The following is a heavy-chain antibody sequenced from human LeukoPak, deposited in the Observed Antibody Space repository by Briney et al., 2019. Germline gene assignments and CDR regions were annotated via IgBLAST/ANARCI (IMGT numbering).Heavy chain of an antibody. Sequence: PSQTLSLTCTVSGGSISSGGYYWSWIRQPPGKGLEGIGYIYHSGSTYYNPSLKSRVTISVDRSKNQFSLKLRSVTAADTAVYYCARGLYYYGSGSYRPYSFDHWGQGTLVTVSS. CDR1: GGSISSGGYY. CDR2: IYHSGST. D-gene: IGHD3-10*01. J-gene: IGHJ4*02. V-gene: IGHV4-30-2*01. CDR3: ARGLYYYGSGSYRPYSFDH.